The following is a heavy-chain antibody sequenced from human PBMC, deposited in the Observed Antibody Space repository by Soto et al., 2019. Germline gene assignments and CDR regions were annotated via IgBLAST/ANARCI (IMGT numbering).Heavy chain of an antibody. Sequence: PGGSLRLSCAASGFTFRSYAMHWVRQAPGKGLECVAVISHDGSNKFYRDYVKGRFTISRDNSKNTLYLQINSLRYEDTAVYYCARGDREDIAGVIGVRPGEYGVDVWGQGTTVTVSS. CDR3: ARGDREDIAGVIGVRPGEYGVDV. V-gene: IGHV3-30-3*01. D-gene: IGHD2-15*01. CDR1: GFTFRSYA. CDR2: ISHDGSNK. J-gene: IGHJ6*02.